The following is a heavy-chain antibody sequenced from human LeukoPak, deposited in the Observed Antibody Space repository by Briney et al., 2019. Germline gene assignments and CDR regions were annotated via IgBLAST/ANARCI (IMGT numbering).Heavy chain of an antibody. J-gene: IGHJ4*02. Sequence: GGSLRLSCAASAFAFSSYGMHWVRQAPGKGLEWVAFIRYDGGNKYYADSVKGRFTISRDNSKNTLYLQMNSLRAEDTAVYYCAKSSGQQPLSYFDYWGQGTLVTVSS. D-gene: IGHD6-13*01. CDR3: AKSSGQQPLSYFDY. V-gene: IGHV3-30*02. CDR1: AFAFSSYG. CDR2: IRYDGGNK.